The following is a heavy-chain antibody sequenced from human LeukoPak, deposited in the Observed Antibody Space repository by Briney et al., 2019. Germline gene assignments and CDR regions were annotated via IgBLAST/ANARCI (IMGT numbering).Heavy chain of an antibody. CDR2: ISSSSSYI. D-gene: IGHD6-13*01. CDR1: GFTFSSYS. V-gene: IGHV3-21*01. J-gene: IGHJ4*02. Sequence: GGSLRLSCAASGFTFSSYSMNWVRQAPGKGLEWVSSISSSSSYIYYADSVKGRFTISRDNAKNSLYLQMNSLRAEDTAVYYCARAHSSSWYFGDYWGQGTLVTVSS. CDR3: ARAHSSSWYFGDY.